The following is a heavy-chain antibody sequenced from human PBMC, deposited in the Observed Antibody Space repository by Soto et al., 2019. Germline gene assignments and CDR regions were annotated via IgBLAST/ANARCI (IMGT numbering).Heavy chain of an antibody. J-gene: IGHJ6*02. Sequence: SVKVSCKXSGGTFSSYAISWVRQAPGQGLEWMGGIIPIFGTANYAQKFQGRVTITADESTSTAYMELSSLRSEDTAVYYCARDIVVVVAARDYYGMDVWGQGTTVTVSS. D-gene: IGHD2-15*01. CDR1: GGTFSSYA. V-gene: IGHV1-69*13. CDR2: IIPIFGTA. CDR3: ARDIVVVVAARDYYGMDV.